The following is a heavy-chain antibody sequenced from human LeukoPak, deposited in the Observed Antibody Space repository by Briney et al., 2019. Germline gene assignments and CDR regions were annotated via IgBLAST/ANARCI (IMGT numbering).Heavy chain of an antibody. V-gene: IGHV3-48*03. CDR2: ISSSGGAK. D-gene: IGHD6-19*01. CDR1: GFTFSSYD. CDR3: ARDGAYYSGWSGGIGH. J-gene: IGHJ4*02. Sequence: GGSLRLSCAASGFTFSSYDMNWVRQAPGKGMEWISYISSSGGAKDYADSVKGRFTISRDNAKNSLYLQMNSLRAEDTAVYYCARDGAYYSGWSGGIGHWGQGTLVTVSS.